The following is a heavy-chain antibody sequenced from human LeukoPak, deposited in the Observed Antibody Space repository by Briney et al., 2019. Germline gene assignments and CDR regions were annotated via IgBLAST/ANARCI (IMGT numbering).Heavy chain of an antibody. J-gene: IGHJ6*02. CDR2: ISYDGSNK. CDR3: ARGGYDYYYGMDV. Sequence: PGGSLRLSCAASGFTFSSYAMHWVRQVPGKGLEWVAVISYDGSNKYYADSVKGRFTISRDNSKNTLYLQMNSLRAEDTAVYYCARGGYDYYYGMDVWGQGTTVTVSS. V-gene: IGHV3-30*04. CDR1: GFTFSSYA. D-gene: IGHD5-12*01.